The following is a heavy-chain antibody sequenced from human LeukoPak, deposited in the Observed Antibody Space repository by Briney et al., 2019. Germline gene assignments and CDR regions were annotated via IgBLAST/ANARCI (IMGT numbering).Heavy chain of an antibody. CDR2: IYCDGSKT. D-gene: IGHD3-9*01. CDR3: ARHIPKPTIMKRGYYYYMDV. CDR1: GYTFTDYW. Sequence: GESLKISCQGSGYTFTDYWIGWVRQMPAKGLEWMGIIYCDGSKTTYSPSFQSQVTISADQSISTAYLQWSSLEASDTAMYYCARHIPKPTIMKRGYYYYMDVWGKGTTVTVSS. J-gene: IGHJ6*03. V-gene: IGHV5-51*01.